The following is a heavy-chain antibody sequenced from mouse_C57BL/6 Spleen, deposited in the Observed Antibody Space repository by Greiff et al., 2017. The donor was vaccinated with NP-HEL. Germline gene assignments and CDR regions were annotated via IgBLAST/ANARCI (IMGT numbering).Heavy chain of an antibody. CDR1: GYAFSSSW. CDR3: ARDTTGFDD. D-gene: IGHD2-14*01. Sequence: VQLQQSGPELVKPGASVKISCKASGYAFSSSWMNWVKQRPGKGLEWIGRIYPGDGDTNYNGKFKGKATLTADKSSSTADKQLSSLTSEDAAVYFCARDTTGFDDWGQGTTRTVSS. J-gene: IGHJ2*01. V-gene: IGHV1-82*01. CDR2: IYPGDGDT.